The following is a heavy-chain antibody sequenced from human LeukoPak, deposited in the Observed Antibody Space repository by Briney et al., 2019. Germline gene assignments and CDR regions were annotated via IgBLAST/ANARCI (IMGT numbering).Heavy chain of an antibody. CDR2: INPNSGGS. Sequence: ASVKVSCKASGYTFTSYGISWVRQAPGQGLEWMGRINPNSGGSNYAQNFQGRVTMTRDTSISTAYMELSRQRSDDTAVYYCARDLPSTSNWELDYWGQGTLVTVSS. J-gene: IGHJ4*02. CDR1: GYTFTSYG. CDR3: ARDLPSTSNWELDY. V-gene: IGHV1-2*06. D-gene: IGHD7-27*01.